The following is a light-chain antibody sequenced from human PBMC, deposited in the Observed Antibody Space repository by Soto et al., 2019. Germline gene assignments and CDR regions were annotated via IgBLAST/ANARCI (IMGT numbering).Light chain of an antibody. CDR1: QSVSSSS. CDR3: QQYGSSPQCT. J-gene: IGKJ1*01. Sequence: EFVLTQSPGTLSLSPGERATLSCMASQSVSSSSLAWYQQKPGQAPRRLIYGASSRATGIPDRFSGSGSGTDFTLTISRLEPEACAVYYCQQYGSSPQCTFGQGTKVEIK. V-gene: IGKV3-20*01. CDR2: GAS.